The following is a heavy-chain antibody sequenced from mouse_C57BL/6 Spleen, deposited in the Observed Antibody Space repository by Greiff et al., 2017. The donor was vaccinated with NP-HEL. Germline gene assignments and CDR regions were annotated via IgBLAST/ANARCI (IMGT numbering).Heavy chain of an antibody. CDR1: GYSITSGYY. V-gene: IGHV3-6*01. J-gene: IGHJ4*01. CDR3: ARSKYYYGSSYYAMDY. Sequence: EVQLQESGPGLVKPSQSLSLTCSVTGYSITSGYYWNWIRQFPGNKLEWMGYISYDGSNNYNPSLKNRISITRDTSKNQFFLKLNSVTTEDTATYYCARSKYYYGSSYYAMDYWGQGTSVTVSS. CDR2: ISYDGSN. D-gene: IGHD1-1*01.